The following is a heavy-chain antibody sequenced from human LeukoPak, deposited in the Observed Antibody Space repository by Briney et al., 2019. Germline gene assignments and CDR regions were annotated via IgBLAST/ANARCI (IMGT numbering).Heavy chain of an antibody. D-gene: IGHD6-19*01. Sequence: GGSLRLSCATSGFTFSNYWMHWVRQVPGKGLVWVSRIKGDGSSTRNADSVEGRFTISRDNAKNTLYLQMNSLRAEDTAVYYCARDKGSSGPPGAFDIWGQGTMVTVSS. J-gene: IGHJ3*02. CDR1: GFTFSNYW. CDR2: IKGDGSST. V-gene: IGHV3-74*01. CDR3: ARDKGSSGPPGAFDI.